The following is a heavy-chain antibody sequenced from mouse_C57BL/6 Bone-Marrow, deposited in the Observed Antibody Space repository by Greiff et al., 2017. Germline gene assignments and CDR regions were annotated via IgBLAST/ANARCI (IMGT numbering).Heavy chain of an antibody. Sequence: QVQLKQPGAELVMPGASVKLSCKASGYTFTSYWMHWVKQRPGQGLEWIGEIDPSDSYTNYNQKFKGKSTLTVDKSSSTAYMQLSSRTSEDSAVYYCAREGLLRAWFAYWGQGTLVTVSA. J-gene: IGHJ3*01. CDR3: AREGLLRAWFAY. CDR2: IDPSDSYT. D-gene: IGHD1-1*01. V-gene: IGHV1-69*01. CDR1: GYTFTSYW.